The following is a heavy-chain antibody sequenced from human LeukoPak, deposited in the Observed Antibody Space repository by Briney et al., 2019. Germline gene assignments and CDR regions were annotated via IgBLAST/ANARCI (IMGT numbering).Heavy chain of an antibody. D-gene: IGHD3-10*01. CDR3: VRDSGSYYGHDY. CDR2: INHSGST. J-gene: IGHJ4*02. CDR1: GGSFSGYY. V-gene: IGHV4-34*01. Sequence: SETLSLTCAVYGGSFSGYYWSWIRQPPGKGLEWIGEINHSGSTNYNPSLKSRVTISVDTSKNQFSLKLSSVTAADTAVYYCVRDSGSYYGHDYWGQGTLVTVSS.